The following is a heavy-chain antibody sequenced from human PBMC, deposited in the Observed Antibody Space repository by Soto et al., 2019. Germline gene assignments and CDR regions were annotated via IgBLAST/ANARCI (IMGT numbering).Heavy chain of an antibody. Sequence: PGGSLRLSCAASGFTFSSYAMSWVRQAPGKGLEWVSAISGSGGSTYYADSVKGRFTISRDNSKNTLYLQMNSLRAEDTAVYYCAKDSRLVPAAIPRSYYYYGMDVWGQGTTVTVAS. J-gene: IGHJ6*02. D-gene: IGHD2-2*02. CDR1: GFTFSSYA. CDR2: ISGSGGST. V-gene: IGHV3-23*01. CDR3: AKDSRLVPAAIPRSYYYYGMDV.